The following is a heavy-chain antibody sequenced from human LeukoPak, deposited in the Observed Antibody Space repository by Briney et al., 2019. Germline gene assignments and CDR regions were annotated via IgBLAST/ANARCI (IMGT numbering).Heavy chain of an antibody. CDR1: GFTFTNYW. CDR2: IKQDGSEK. Sequence: PGGSLRLSCAASGFTFTNYWMSWVRQAPGKGLEWVANIKQDGSEKYYVDSVKGRFTISRDNAKNSLYLQMNSLRAEDTAVYYCAALQLWFLGSWGQGTLVTVSS. V-gene: IGHV3-7*01. D-gene: IGHD5-18*01. J-gene: IGHJ5*02. CDR3: AALQLWFLGS.